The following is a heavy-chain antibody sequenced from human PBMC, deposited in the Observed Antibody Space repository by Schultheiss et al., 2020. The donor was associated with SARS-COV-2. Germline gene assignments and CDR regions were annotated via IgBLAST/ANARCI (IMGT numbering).Heavy chain of an antibody. Sequence: GESLKISCKASGYTFTSYGISWVRQAPGQGLEWMGWISAYNGNTNYAQKLQGRVTMTTDTSTSTAYMELRSLRSDDTAVYYCARARSSSSPLYHYYYMDVWGKGTTVTVSS. CDR2: ISAYNGNT. D-gene: IGHD6-6*01. V-gene: IGHV1-18*01. CDR1: GYTFTSYG. J-gene: IGHJ6*03. CDR3: ARARSSSSPLYHYYYMDV.